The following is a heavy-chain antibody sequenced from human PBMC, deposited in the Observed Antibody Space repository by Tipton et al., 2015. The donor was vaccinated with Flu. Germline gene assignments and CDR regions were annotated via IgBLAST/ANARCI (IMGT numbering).Heavy chain of an antibody. Sequence: SLRLSCAASGFTFSSYWMSWVRQAPGKGLEWVANIKQDGSEKYYVDSVKGRFTTSRDNSKNTLYLQMNSLRAEDTAVYYCARGEYYYYYYMDVWGKGTTVTVSS. CDR2: IKQDGSEK. V-gene: IGHV3-7*01. J-gene: IGHJ6*03. D-gene: IGHD3-10*01. CDR3: ARGEYYYYYYMDV. CDR1: GFTFSSYW.